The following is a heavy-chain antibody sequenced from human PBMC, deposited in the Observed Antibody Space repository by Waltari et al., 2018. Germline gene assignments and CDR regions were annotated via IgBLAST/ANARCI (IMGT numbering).Heavy chain of an antibody. J-gene: IGHJ4*02. D-gene: IGHD3-16*02. CDR3: AKDSYRMVTLTYGSYFDY. Sequence: EVQLVESGGGLVQPGGSLRLSCAASGFTFSSYAMSWVRQAPGKGLEWVSAISGSGGSTYDADAVKGRFTISRDNSKNTLYLQMNSLRAEDTAVYYCAKDSYRMVTLTYGSYFDYWGQGTLVTVSS. CDR1: GFTFSSYA. CDR2: ISGSGGST. V-gene: IGHV3-23*04.